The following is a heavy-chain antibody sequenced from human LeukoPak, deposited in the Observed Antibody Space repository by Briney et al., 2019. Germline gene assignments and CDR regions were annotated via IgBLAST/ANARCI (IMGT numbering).Heavy chain of an antibody. V-gene: IGHV4-39*07. Sequence: PSETLSLTCTVSGGSISSSSYYWGWIRQPPGKGLEWIGSIYYSGSTYYNPSLKSRVTISVDTSKNQFSLKLSSVTAADTAVYYCARDSGDLAAAGQRSYDYWGQGTLVTVSS. CDR2: IYYSGST. CDR3: ARDSGDLAAAGQRSYDY. J-gene: IGHJ4*02. D-gene: IGHD6-13*01. CDR1: GGSISSSSYY.